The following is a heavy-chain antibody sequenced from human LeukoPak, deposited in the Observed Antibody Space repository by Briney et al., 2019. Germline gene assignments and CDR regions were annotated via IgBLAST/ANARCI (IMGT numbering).Heavy chain of an antibody. V-gene: IGHV3-33*03. CDR2: IWYDGSNK. Sequence: QPGRSLRLSCAASGFTFSSYGMHWVRQAPGKGLEWVAVIWYDGSNKYYADSVKGRFTISRDNAKNSLYLQMNSLRAEDTALYYCARMLGWFDPWGQGTLVTVSS. CDR1: GFTFSSYG. J-gene: IGHJ5*02. CDR3: ARMLGWFDP. D-gene: IGHD3-10*02.